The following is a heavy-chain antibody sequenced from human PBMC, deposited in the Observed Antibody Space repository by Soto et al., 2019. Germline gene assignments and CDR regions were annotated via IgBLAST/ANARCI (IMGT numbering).Heavy chain of an antibody. Sequence: EVQLLESGGGLVQPGGSLRLSCAASGFTFSSYAMSWVRQAPGKGLEWISAVSGSGGSTYYADSVKGLFTISRDNSKDTLYLQMNNLRAEDTAVYYFANPPDYNWNDYWGQGTLVTVSS. CDR1: GFTFSSYA. CDR2: VSGSGGST. CDR3: ANPPDYNWNDY. D-gene: IGHD1-20*01. V-gene: IGHV3-23*01. J-gene: IGHJ4*02.